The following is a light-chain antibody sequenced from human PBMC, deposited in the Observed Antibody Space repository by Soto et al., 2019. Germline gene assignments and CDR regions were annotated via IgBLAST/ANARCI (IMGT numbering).Light chain of an antibody. CDR3: ETWDSNTRL. J-gene: IGLJ2*01. CDR2: LEGTGSY. CDR1: SGHSSYI. V-gene: IGLV4-60*03. Sequence: QLVLTQSSSASACLGSSVKLTCTLSSGHSSYIIAWHQQQPGKAPRYLMKLEGTGSYNKGSGVPDRFSGSSSGADRYLTISNLQSDDEADYYCETWDSNTRLFGGGTKLTVL.